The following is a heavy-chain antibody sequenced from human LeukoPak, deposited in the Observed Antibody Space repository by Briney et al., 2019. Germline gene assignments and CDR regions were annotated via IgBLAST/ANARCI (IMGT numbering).Heavy chain of an antibody. D-gene: IGHD2-15*01. CDR1: GFTFSSYA. CDR2: ISGSSGST. CDR3: AKDHIYCSGGSCYLDY. J-gene: IGHJ4*02. V-gene: IGHV3-23*01. Sequence: TGGSLRLSCAASGFTFSSYAMSWVRQAPGKGLEWVSAISGSSGSTYYADSVKGRFTISRDNSKNTLYLQMNSLGAEDTAVNYCAKDHIYCSGGSCYLDYWGQGTLVTVST.